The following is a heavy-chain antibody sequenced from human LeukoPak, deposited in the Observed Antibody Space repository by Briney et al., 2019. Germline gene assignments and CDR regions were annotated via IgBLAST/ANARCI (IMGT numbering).Heavy chain of an antibody. J-gene: IGHJ4*02. Sequence: GGSLRLSCAASGFTFSSYGMHWVRQAPGKGLEWVAVIWDDGSNKYYADSVKGRFTISRDNSKNTLYLQMNSLRAEATAVYYCARERLRSLDSWGPGTLVTVSS. V-gene: IGHV3-33*01. CDR2: IWDDGSNK. CDR3: ARERLRSLDS. CDR1: GFTFSSYG. D-gene: IGHD5-12*01.